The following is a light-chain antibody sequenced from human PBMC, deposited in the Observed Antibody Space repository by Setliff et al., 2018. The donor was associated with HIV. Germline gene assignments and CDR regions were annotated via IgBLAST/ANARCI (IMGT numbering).Light chain of an antibody. CDR2: GVI. CDR3: SSYTNSGTL. Sequence: QSVLTQPASVSGSPGQSITISCTGTSSDIGANNYVSWYQQHPDTAPKLILYGVIKRPSGISNRFSGSKSGNTASLTISGLQAEDEADYYCSSYTNSGTLIGGGTKVTVL. J-gene: IGLJ2*01. CDR1: SSDIGANNY. V-gene: IGLV2-14*03.